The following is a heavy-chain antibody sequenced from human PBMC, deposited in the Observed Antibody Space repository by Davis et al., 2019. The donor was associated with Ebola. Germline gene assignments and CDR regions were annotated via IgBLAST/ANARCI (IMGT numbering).Heavy chain of an antibody. D-gene: IGHD3-22*01. Sequence: SLKISCVVSGFTFDDFGMHWVRQAPGKGLEWVSGISWNSDDIGYADSVKGRFTISRDNAKNSLYLQMNSLRDEDTAVYYCARGPMNIVVVITETGFDYWGQGTLVTVSS. CDR2: ISWNSDDI. CDR1: GFTFDDFG. J-gene: IGHJ4*02. CDR3: ARGPMNIVVVITETGFDY. V-gene: IGHV3-9*01.